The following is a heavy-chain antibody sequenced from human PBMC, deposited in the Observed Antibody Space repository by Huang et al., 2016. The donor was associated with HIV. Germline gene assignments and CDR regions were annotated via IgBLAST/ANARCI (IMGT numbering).Heavy chain of an antibody. D-gene: IGHD3-22*01. V-gene: IGHV3-74*01. Sequence: EVQLVESGGGLVQPGGSLRISCAASGFSLSSYWMHWVRRAPGKGGVVFSRMNSDGGSTSYADSVKGRFTISRDNAKNTRYLQMNSLRAEDTAVYYCARDPRIQSWLNFFDYWGQGTLVSVSS. J-gene: IGHJ4*02. CDR3: ARDPRIQSWLNFFDY. CDR1: GFSLSSYW. CDR2: MNSDGGST.